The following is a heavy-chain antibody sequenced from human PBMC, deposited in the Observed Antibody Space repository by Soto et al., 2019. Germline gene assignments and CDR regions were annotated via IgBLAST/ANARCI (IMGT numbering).Heavy chain of an antibody. CDR1: GGSFDGYY. V-gene: IGHV4-34*01. D-gene: IGHD3-22*01. CDR2: IHHSGST. J-gene: IGHJ5*02. Sequence: PSETLSLTCALYGGSFDGYYWSWIRQSPGKGLEWIGEIHHSGSTKYNPSLKSRVSLSVDTSTKQFSLKMTSMTAADRGVYYCARGTYYYDSSGYYPPLSAWGQGTLVTVSS. CDR3: ARGTYYYDSSGYYPPLSA.